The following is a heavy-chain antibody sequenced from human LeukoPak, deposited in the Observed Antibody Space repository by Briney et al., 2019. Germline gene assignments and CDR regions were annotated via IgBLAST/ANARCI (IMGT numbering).Heavy chain of an antibody. D-gene: IGHD5-18*01. V-gene: IGHV3-53*01. CDR2: IYSGGST. CDR3: ARAWIQLWLHGMDV. CDR1: GFTVSSNY. Sequence: GGSLRLSCAASGFTVSSNYMSWVRQAPGKGLEWVSVIYSGGSTYYADSVEGRFTISRDNSKNTLYLQMNSLRAEDTAVYYCARAWIQLWLHGMDVWGQGTTVTVSS. J-gene: IGHJ6*02.